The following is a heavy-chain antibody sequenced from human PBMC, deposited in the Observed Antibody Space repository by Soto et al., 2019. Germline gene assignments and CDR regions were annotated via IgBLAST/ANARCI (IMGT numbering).Heavy chain of an antibody. CDR3: SKEIFAAAYAATSAFDL. V-gene: IGHV3-23*01. D-gene: IGHD2-8*01. J-gene: IGHJ4*02. CDR1: GFTFSSHA. Sequence: GGSLRLSWAASGFTFSSHAMGWLRQAPGTEPEWVAFVDGSGADTSYADSVKGRFTISRDNSENSLYLHMNSLRAEDTGRYFCSKEIFAAAYAATSAFDLWGQGTLVTVSS. CDR2: VDGSGADT.